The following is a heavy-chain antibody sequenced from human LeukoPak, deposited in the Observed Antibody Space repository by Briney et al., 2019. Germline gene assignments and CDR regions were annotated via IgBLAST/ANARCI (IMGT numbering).Heavy chain of an antibody. CDR2: ISGSGGST. V-gene: IGHV3-23*01. CDR3: AKNPNYYYYYMDV. CDR1: GFTFSSYA. J-gene: IGHJ6*03. Sequence: GGSLRLSCAASGFTFSSYAMSWVRQAPGKGLEWVSAISGSGGSTYYADSVRGRFTISRDNSKNTLYLQMSSLRAEDTAVYYCAKNPNYYYYYMDVWGKGTTVTVSS.